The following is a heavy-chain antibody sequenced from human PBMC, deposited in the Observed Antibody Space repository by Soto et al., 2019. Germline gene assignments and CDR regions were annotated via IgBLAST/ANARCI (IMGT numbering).Heavy chain of an antibody. D-gene: IGHD6-6*01. CDR3: AREGQLVSRPGGDYGMDV. CDR1: GFTFSNYG. V-gene: IGHV3-33*01. J-gene: IGHJ6*02. Sequence: QAGGSLRLSCTASGFTFSNYGMHWVRQAPGKGLEWVTIIWYDGSTKYYADSVKGRFTISRDNSQNTLYLHMNSLRLEDTAVYYCAREGQLVSRPGGDYGMDVWGQGTTVTVSS. CDR2: IWYDGSTK.